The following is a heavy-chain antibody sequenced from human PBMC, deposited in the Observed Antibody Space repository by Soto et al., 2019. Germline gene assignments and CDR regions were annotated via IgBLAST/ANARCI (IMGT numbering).Heavy chain of an antibody. J-gene: IGHJ4*02. Sequence: GGSLRLSCAGSGFTLTRSAVSWVRQAPGKGLEWVSGISAGGGGTYYADSVKGRFTISRDVAKNTVYLQMNGLRVEDTAVYYCAKAIGLRYFDWAPFDYWGQGTLVTVSS. CDR1: GFTLTRSA. D-gene: IGHD3-9*01. V-gene: IGHV3-23*01. CDR3: AKAIGLRYFDWAPFDY. CDR2: ISAGGGGT.